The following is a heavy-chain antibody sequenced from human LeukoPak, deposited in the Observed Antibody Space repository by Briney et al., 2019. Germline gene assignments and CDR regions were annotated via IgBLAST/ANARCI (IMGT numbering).Heavy chain of an antibody. V-gene: IGHV3-30-3*01. D-gene: IGHD2-2*01. CDR2: ISYDGSNK. CDR1: GFTFSSCA. J-gene: IGHJ6*02. Sequence: GRSLRLSCAASGFTFSSCAMHWVRQAPGKGLEWVAVISYDGSNKYYADSVKGRFTISRDNSKNTLYLQMNSLRAEDTAVYYCARDWRSSPYYYYGMDVWGQGTTVTVSS. CDR3: ARDWRSSPYYYYGMDV.